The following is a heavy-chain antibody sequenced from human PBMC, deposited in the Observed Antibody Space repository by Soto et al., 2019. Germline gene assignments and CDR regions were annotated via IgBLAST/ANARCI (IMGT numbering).Heavy chain of an antibody. D-gene: IGHD3-10*01. V-gene: IGHV2-5*02. J-gene: IGHJ6*02. Sequence: QSTLKESGPPLVKPTQTLTLTCTFSGFSLSTSGVSVAWIRQPPGKALEWLALIYWDDDKLYSPSLKTRLTITTESARNQVHLTMPYIDPDGAGTYYCAHQGNYCSSGIDVWGRGTTVAVS. CDR3: AHQGNYCSSGIDV. CDR2: IYWDDDK. CDR1: GFSLSTSGVS.